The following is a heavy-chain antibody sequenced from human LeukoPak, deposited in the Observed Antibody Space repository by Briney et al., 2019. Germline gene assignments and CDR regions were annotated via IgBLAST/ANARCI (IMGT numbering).Heavy chain of an antibody. Sequence: GGSLRLSCAASGFTFSSYAMHWVRQAPGKGLEWVAVISYDGSNKYYADSVKGRFTISRDNSKNTLYLQMNSLRAEDTAVYYCAKDRDGNYYYYMDVWGKGTTVTISS. V-gene: IGHV3-30*04. J-gene: IGHJ6*03. D-gene: IGHD1-14*01. CDR1: GFTFSSYA. CDR3: AKDRDGNYYYYMDV. CDR2: ISYDGSNK.